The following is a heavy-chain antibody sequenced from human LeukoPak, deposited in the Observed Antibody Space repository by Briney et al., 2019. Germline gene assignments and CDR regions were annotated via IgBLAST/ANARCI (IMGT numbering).Heavy chain of an antibody. CDR1: GGSISSYY. V-gene: IGHV4-59*08. D-gene: IGHD2-15*01. Sequence: PSETLSLTCTVSGGSISSYYWSWIRQPPRKGLEWIGYIHYTGSTNYNPSLKSRVTISVDTSKNQFSLKLSSVTAADTALYYCARSSCPGGSCYDNRGYFDYWGQGTLVTVSS. CDR3: ARSSCPGGSCYDNRGYFDY. J-gene: IGHJ4*02. CDR2: IHYTGST.